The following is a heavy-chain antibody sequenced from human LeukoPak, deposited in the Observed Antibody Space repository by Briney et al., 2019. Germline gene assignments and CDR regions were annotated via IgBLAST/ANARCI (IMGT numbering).Heavy chain of an antibody. J-gene: IGHJ5*02. CDR2: IYSGGST. Sequence: GGSLRLSCAASGFTVSSKYMSWVRQAPGKGLEWVSIIYSGGSTYYADFVKGRFTLSRDNSKNTLYLQMNSLRAEDTAVYYCARGSGDGYRLDQWGQGTLVSVSS. D-gene: IGHD5-24*01. V-gene: IGHV3-53*01. CDR1: GFTVSSKY. CDR3: ARGSGDGYRLDQ.